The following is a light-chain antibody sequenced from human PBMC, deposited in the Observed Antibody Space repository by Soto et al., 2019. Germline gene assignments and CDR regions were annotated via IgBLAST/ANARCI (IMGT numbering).Light chain of an antibody. V-gene: IGLV2-11*01. CDR3: CSYAGSYTWG. CDR1: TSDIGNYNY. J-gene: IGLJ2*01. CDR2: DVS. Sequence: QYVLTQPRSVSGSPGQSVTISCTGTTSDIGNYNYVSWYQLHPGKAPKLMIYDVSERPSGVPDRFSGSKSGNTASLTISGLQAEDEADYYCCSYAGSYTWGFGGGTKLTVL.